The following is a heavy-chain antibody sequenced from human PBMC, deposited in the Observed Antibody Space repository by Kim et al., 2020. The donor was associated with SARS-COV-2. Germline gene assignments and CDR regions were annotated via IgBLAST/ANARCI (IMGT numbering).Heavy chain of an antibody. V-gene: IGHV1-3*01. Sequence: QKFQGRVTITRDTYASTAYMELSSLRSEDTAVYYCASGGIAHNWDAFDIWGQGTMVTVSS. J-gene: IGHJ3*02. CDR3: ASGGIAHNWDAFDI. D-gene: IGHD1-1*01.